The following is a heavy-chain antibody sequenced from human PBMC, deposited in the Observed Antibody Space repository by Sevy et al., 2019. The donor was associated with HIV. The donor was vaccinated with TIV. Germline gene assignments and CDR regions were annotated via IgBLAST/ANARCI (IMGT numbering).Heavy chain of an antibody. Sequence: GGSLRLSCAASGFTFSTYNINWVRQAPGKGLEWVSSISGSSNYIYYSDSVKGRFTISRDNAKNSLYLQMNSLRAEDTAVYYCTRDRDMITFGVAEAFDIWGQGTMVTVSS. CDR3: TRDRDMITFGVAEAFDI. CDR2: ISGSSNYI. D-gene: IGHD3-16*01. CDR1: GFTFSTYN. V-gene: IGHV3-21*01. J-gene: IGHJ3*02.